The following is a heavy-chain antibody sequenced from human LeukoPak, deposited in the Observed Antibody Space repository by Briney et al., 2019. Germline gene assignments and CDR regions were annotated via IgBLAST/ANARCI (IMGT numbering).Heavy chain of an antibody. Sequence: ASVKVSCKASGYTFTSYDINWVRQATGQGLEWMGWMNPSGNTGYAQKFQGRVTITRDTSISTAYMELSSPTSEDTAVYYCARVTYSSPDYWGQGTLVTVSS. CDR1: GYTFTSYD. J-gene: IGHJ4*02. D-gene: IGHD6-13*01. CDR3: ARVTYSSPDY. CDR2: MNPSGNT. V-gene: IGHV1-8*01.